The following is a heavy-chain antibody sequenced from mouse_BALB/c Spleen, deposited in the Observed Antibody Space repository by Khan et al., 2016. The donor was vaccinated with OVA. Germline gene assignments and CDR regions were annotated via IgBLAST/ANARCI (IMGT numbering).Heavy chain of an antibody. V-gene: IGHV1-77*01. D-gene: IGHD2-14*01. J-gene: IGHJ3*01. Sequence: QVQLKQSGPELVKPGASLKVSCKASGYTFTDYIIGWVRQSTRQGLEWIGDIFPGSDTPYYNEKFKDKATLTADKSTNTAYMQLSSLTSWDSAVYFWARGGYSVFAYWGQGTLVTVSA. CDR2: IFPGSDTP. CDR3: ARGGYSVFAY. CDR1: GYTFTDYI.